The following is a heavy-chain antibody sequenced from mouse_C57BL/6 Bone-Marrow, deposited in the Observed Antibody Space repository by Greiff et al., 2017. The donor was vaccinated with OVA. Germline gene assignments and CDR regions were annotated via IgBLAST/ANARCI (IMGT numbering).Heavy chain of an antibody. J-gene: IGHJ3*01. CDR1: GFTFTDAY. CDR2: IAPENGDT. Sequence: VQLQQSGAELVRPGASVKLSCTASGFTFTDAYMLWVKQSPEQCLAWIGWIAPENGDTEYASKFQGKATITADTSSNTAYLQLSSLTSEDTAVYYCTTSSNKGFAYWGQGTLVTVSA. V-gene: IGHV14-4*01. D-gene: IGHD2-5*01. CDR3: TTSSNKGFAY.